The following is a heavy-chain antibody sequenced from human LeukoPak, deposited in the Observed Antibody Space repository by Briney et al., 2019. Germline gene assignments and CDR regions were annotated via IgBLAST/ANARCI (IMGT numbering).Heavy chain of an antibody. V-gene: IGHV1-69*06. Sequence: ASVKVSCKASGGTFSSYAISWVRQAPGQGLEWMGGIIPIFGTANYAQKFQGRVTITADKSTSTAYMELSSLRSEDTAVYYCAKVLGDSYCGGDCYPGGFDYWGQGTLVTVSS. CDR1: GGTFSSYA. CDR2: IIPIFGTA. J-gene: IGHJ4*02. CDR3: AKVLGDSYCGGDCYPGGFDY. D-gene: IGHD2-21*02.